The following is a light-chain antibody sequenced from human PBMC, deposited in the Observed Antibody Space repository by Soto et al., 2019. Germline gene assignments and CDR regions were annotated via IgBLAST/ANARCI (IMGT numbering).Light chain of an antibody. CDR3: AAWDDSLRKV. CDR1: SSNIGSNT. Sequence: QAVVTQPPSASGTPGQRVTISCSGSSSNIGSNTVNWYQQLPGTATKLLIYSNNQRPSGVPDRFSSSKSGTAAALVISGLQYEEEADYYCAAWDDSLRKVFGGGTKLTVL. J-gene: IGLJ2*01. CDR2: SNN. V-gene: IGLV1-44*01.